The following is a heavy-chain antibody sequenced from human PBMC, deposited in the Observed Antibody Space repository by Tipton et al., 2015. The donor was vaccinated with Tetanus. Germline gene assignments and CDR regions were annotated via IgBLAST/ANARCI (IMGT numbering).Heavy chain of an antibody. V-gene: IGHV4-59*07. CDR1: GGSITEYY. J-gene: IGHJ3*01. Sequence: TLSLTCTISGGSITEYYWNWIRQPAGKGLEWIARMYFSGSIKYNPSLKSGVAISMDTSKNQISLKLSSVTAAGTAVSYCARHMAEHAARYFDLWGKGTKDTVSS. D-gene: IGHD2-15*01. CDR3: ARHMAEHAARYFDL. CDR2: MYFSGSI.